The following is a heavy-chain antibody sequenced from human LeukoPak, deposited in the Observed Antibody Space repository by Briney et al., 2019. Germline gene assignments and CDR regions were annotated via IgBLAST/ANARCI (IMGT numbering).Heavy chain of an antibody. Sequence: GGSLRLSCAASGFTFSSYGMHWVRQAPGKGLEWVAFIRYDGSNKYYADSVKGRFTIPRDNSKNTLYLQMNSLRAEDTAVYYCAKRGYCSSTSCYSPWFDPWGQGTLVTVSS. CDR1: GFTFSSYG. V-gene: IGHV3-30*02. CDR3: AKRGYCSSTSCYSPWFDP. D-gene: IGHD2-2*02. J-gene: IGHJ5*02. CDR2: IRYDGSNK.